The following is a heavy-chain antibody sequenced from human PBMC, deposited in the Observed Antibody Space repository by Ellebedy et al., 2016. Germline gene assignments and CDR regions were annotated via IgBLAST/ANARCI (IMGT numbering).Heavy chain of an antibody. Sequence: GESLKISCAASGFSFNSYAMSWVRQAPGKGPEWVSTITGSGDRTNYADSVKGRFTISRDSSKNTLYLDMDSLRAEDTAIYYCAKCRHINGCLLDYWGQGTLVTVSS. CDR3: AKCRHINGCLLDY. V-gene: IGHV3-23*01. CDR2: ITGSGDRT. J-gene: IGHJ4*02. D-gene: IGHD6-19*01. CDR1: GFSFNSYA.